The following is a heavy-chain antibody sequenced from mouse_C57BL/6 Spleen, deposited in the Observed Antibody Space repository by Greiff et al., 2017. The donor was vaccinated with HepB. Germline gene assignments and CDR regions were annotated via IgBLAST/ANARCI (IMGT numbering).Heavy chain of an antibody. CDR1: GYTFTSYW. J-gene: IGHJ1*03. Sequence: QVQLQQPGAELVKPGASVKMSCKASGYTFTSYWITWVKQRPGQGLEWIGDIYPGSGSTNYNEKFKSKATLTVYTSSSTTYMQLSSLTSEDSAVYYCAGYYGSSYLYIDVWGTGTTVTVSS. D-gene: IGHD1-1*01. CDR2: IYPGSGST. CDR3: AGYYGSSYLYIDV. V-gene: IGHV1-55*01.